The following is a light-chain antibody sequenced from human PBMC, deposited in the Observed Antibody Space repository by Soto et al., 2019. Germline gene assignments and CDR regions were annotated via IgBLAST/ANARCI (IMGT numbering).Light chain of an antibody. CDR3: CSYTSSINYV. CDR2: QAT. CDR1: SSDFDIYKY. V-gene: IGLV2-14*01. J-gene: IGLJ1*01. Sequence: SVLTQPASVSGSPGQSITISCTGTSSDFDIYKYVSWYQQHPGKAPKLMIYQATNRPSGVSNRFSGSTSGNTASLTISGLQAEDEADYYCCSYTSSINYVFGTGTKVTVL.